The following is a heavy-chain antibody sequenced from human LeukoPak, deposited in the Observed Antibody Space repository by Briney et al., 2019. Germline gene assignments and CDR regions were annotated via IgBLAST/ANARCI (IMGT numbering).Heavy chain of an antibody. CDR1: GDSVSSKSAA. V-gene: IGHV6-1*01. J-gene: IGHJ1*01. CDR3: ARSGYFAGYFQY. D-gene: IGHD3-22*01. CDR2: TYYRSKWHY. Sequence: SQTLSLTCAISGDSVSSKSAAWNWIRQSPSRGLEWLGRTYYRSKWHYDYAVSVKSQITINPDTSKNQFSLQLNSVTPEDTAVYYCARSGYFAGYFQYWGQGTLVTVSS.